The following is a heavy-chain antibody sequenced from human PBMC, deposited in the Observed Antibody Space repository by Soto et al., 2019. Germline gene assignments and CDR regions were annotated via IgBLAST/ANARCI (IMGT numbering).Heavy chain of an antibody. CDR3: ARYLSVIVVVPAAKQYYYYYGMDV. CDR1: GYTFTGYY. Sequence: ASVKVSCKASGYTFTGYYMHWVRQAPGQGLEWMGWINPNSGGTNYAQKFQGRVTMTRDTSISTAYMELSRLRSDDTAVYYCARYLSVIVVVPAAKQYYYYYGMDVWGQGTTVTVSS. D-gene: IGHD2-2*01. CDR2: INPNSGGT. J-gene: IGHJ6*02. V-gene: IGHV1-2*02.